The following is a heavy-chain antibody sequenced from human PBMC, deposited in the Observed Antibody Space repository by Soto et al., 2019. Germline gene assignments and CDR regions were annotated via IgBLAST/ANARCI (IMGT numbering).Heavy chain of an antibody. J-gene: IGHJ6*02. V-gene: IGHV1-3*01. CDR2: INAGNGNT. D-gene: IGHD2-2*01. CDR3: ARGGQYQLSLLLYYGMDV. CDR1: GYTFTSYA. Sequence: ASVKVSCKASGYTFTSYAMHWVRQAPGQRLEWMGWINAGNGNTKYSQKFQGRVTITRDTSASTAYMELSSLRSEDTAVYYCARGGQYQLSLLLYYGMDVWGQGTTVTVSS.